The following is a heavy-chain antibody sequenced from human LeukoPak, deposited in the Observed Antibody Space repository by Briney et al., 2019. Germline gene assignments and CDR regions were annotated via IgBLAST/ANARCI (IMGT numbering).Heavy chain of an antibody. J-gene: IGHJ4*02. D-gene: IGHD6-19*01. V-gene: IGHV3-13*04. Sequence: GGSLRLSCAASGFAFSNYDMLWFRQAPGKGLEWVSSINTAADTYYPDYVKGRFTIYRANAKSSLYLKMNSLRVGDTAVYYCVRAPPGTGWLIDHWGQGTLVAVSS. CDR3: VRAPPGTGWLIDH. CDR2: INTAADT. CDR1: GFAFSNYD.